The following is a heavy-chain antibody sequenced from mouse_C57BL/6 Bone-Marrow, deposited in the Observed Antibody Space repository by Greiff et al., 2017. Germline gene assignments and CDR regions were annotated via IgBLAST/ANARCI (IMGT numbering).Heavy chain of an antibody. CDR1: GFTFSGYG. Sequence: EVQRVESGGDLVKPGGSLKLSCAASGFTFSGYGMSWVRQTPDKRLEWVATISSGGSYTNYPDSVKGRFTISRDNAKNTLYLQMSSLKSEDTAMYYCARHPTVVPFDYWGQGTTLTVSS. CDR2: ISSGGSYT. CDR3: ARHPTVVPFDY. V-gene: IGHV5-6*01. J-gene: IGHJ2*01. D-gene: IGHD1-1*01.